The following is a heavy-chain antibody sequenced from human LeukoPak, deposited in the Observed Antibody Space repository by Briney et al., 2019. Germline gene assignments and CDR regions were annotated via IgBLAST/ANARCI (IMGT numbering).Heavy chain of an antibody. CDR3: ARDVTIFGVVQEDYCYYYMDV. Sequence: GASVKVSCKASGYTFTSYGISWVRQAPGQGLEWMGWISAYNGNTNYAQKLQGRVTMTTDTSTSTAYMELRSLRSDDTAVYYCARDVTIFGVVQEDYCYYYMDVWGKGTTVTVSS. V-gene: IGHV1-18*01. J-gene: IGHJ6*03. CDR1: GYTFTSYG. D-gene: IGHD3-3*01. CDR2: ISAYNGNT.